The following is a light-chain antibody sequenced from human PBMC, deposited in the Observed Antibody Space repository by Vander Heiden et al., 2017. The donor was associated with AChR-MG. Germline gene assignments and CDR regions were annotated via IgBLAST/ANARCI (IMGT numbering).Light chain of an antibody. J-gene: IGLJ3*02. Sequence: QSVLTQPPSVSGAPGQQVTISCTGSSYNIGAGYDVHWYQQLPGTAPKLLIYGNSNRPSGVPDRFSGSKSGTSASLAITGLQAEDEADYYCQSYDSSLSEGVFGGGTKLTVL. CDR1: SYNIGAGYD. CDR3: QSYDSSLSEGV. CDR2: GNS. V-gene: IGLV1-40*01.